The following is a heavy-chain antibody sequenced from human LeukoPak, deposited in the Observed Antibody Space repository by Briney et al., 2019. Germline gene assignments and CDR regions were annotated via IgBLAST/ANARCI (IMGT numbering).Heavy chain of an antibody. V-gene: IGHV1-2*02. CDR2: INPNSGGT. J-gene: IGHJ3*02. CDR3: ARAFRIAVAHGAFDI. Sequence: ASVKVSCKASGYTFTGYYMHWVRQAPGQGLEWMGWINPNSGGTSYAQKFQGRVTMTRDMSTSTVYMELSSLRSEDTAVYYCARAFRIAVAHGAFDIWGQGTMVTVSS. CDR1: GYTFTGYY. D-gene: IGHD6-19*01.